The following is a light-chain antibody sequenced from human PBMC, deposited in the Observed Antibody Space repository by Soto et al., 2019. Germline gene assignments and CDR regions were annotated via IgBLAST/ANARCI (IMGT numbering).Light chain of an antibody. Sequence: SYELTQPPSVSVAPGKTARITCGGNNIGSKSVHWFQQKPGQAPVLVIYYDSDRPSGIPERFFGSNSGNTATLTISRVEAGDEADYYCQVSNVFETGTKLTVL. CDR3: QVSNV. V-gene: IGLV3-21*01. CDR1: NIGSKS. J-gene: IGLJ1*01. CDR2: YDS.